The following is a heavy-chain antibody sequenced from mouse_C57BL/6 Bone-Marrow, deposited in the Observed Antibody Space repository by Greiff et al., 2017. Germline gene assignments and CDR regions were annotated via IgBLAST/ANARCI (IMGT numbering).Heavy chain of an antibody. V-gene: IGHV5-12*01. CDR3: ARVIYCGSDVWFAY. CDR1: GFTFSDYY. J-gene: IGHJ3*01. Sequence: EVQRVESGGGLVQPGGSLKFSCAASGFTFSDYYMYWVRQTPEKRLEWVAYISNGGGSTYYPDTVKGRFTISRDNAKNTLYLQMSRLKSEDTAMYYCARVIYCGSDVWFAYWGQGTLVTVSA. D-gene: IGHD2-1*01. CDR2: ISNGGGST.